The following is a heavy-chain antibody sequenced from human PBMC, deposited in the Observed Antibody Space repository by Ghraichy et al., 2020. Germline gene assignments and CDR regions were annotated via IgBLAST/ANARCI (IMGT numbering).Heavy chain of an antibody. D-gene: IGHD5-24*01. Sequence: ASVKVSCKASAYTFINHGITWVRQAPGQGLEWMGWITTKSGNTQYARKFQGRVTMTADTSTSTAYMELGSLRADDTAVYYCARGINWFDPWGQGTLVTVSS. V-gene: IGHV1-18*01. J-gene: IGHJ5*02. CDR2: ITTKSGNT. CDR3: ARGINWFDP. CDR1: AYTFINHG.